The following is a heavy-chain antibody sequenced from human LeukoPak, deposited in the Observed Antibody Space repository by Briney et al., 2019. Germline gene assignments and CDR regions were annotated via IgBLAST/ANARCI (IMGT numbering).Heavy chain of an antibody. D-gene: IGHD6-6*01. Sequence: AXVKVSCKASGYTFTSYAMHWVRQAPGQRLEWMGWINAGNGNTKYSQKFQGRFTITRDTSSSTAYMELSSLRSEDTAVYYCAIVIAARSEGEDWFYYCGQGTLVTVSS. CDR1: GYTFTSYA. V-gene: IGHV1-3*01. J-gene: IGHJ4*02. CDR3: AIVIAARSEGEDWFYY. CDR2: INAGNGNT.